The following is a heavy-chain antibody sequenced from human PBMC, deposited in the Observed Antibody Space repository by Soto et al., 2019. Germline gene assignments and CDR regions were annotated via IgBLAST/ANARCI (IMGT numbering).Heavy chain of an antibody. CDR2: INSDGSSV. J-gene: IGHJ3*02. CDR1: GFTFSSYW. Sequence: EVQLVESGGGLVQPGGSLRLSCVASGFTFSSYWMHWVRQPPGKGLVWVSRINSDGSSVGYADSVKGRFTISRDNAKNTLYLQMNSRRAEDTAVYYCAVIPRPGDGFDIWGQGTMVTVSS. D-gene: IGHD2-21*01. V-gene: IGHV3-74*01. CDR3: AVIPRPGDGFDI.